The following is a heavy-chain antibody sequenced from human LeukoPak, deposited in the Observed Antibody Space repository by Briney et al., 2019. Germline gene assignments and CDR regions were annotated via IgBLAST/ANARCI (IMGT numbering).Heavy chain of an antibody. D-gene: IGHD1-26*01. V-gene: IGHV3-30-3*01. CDR2: ISYDGSNK. CDR3: ARDPTSGSHPHFDA. J-gene: IGHJ4*02. Sequence: GGSLRLSCAASGFTFSSYALHWVRQAPGKGLEWVALISYDGSNKHSADSVKGRFTTSRDNSKNMLYLEMNSLRGEDTAIYFCARDPTSGSHPHFDAWGQGIQVSVSS. CDR1: GFTFSSYA.